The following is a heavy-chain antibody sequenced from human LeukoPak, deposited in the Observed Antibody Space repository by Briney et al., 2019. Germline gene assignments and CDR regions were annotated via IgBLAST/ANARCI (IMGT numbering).Heavy chain of an antibody. CDR1: KFTFRSYG. D-gene: IGHD4-17*01. CDR2: ISYDGSNK. J-gene: IGHJ3*01. V-gene: IGHV3-30*18. Sequence: PGGSLRLSCAASKFTFRSYGMHWVRQAPGKGLEWVATISYDGSNKYYADSVKGRFTISRDNSRNTLFLHMNSLRAEDTAVYYCAKDVTVIVIVHAFDVWGLGTMVTVSS. CDR3: AKDVTVIVIVHAFDV.